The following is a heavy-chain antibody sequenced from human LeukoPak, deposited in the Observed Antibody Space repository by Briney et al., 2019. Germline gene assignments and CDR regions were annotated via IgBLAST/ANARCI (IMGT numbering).Heavy chain of an antibody. Sequence: GGSLRLSCAASGFTFSSYSMNWVRQAPGKGLEWVSSISSSSYIYYADSVKGRFTISRDNAKNSLYLQMNSLRAEDTAVYYCARGYDILTGYELDFDYWGQGTLVTVSS. CDR3: ARGYDILTGYELDFDY. V-gene: IGHV3-21*01. J-gene: IGHJ4*02. CDR2: ISSSSYI. D-gene: IGHD3-9*01. CDR1: GFTFSSYS.